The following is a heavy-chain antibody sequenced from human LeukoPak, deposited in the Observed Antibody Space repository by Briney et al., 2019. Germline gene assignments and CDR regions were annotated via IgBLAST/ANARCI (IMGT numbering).Heavy chain of an antibody. J-gene: IGHJ3*02. CDR1: GFTFSTYW. D-gene: IGHD2-21*01. Sequence: GSLRLSCAASGFTFSTYWMHWVRQAPGKGLVWVSRINSDGGSSSYADSVMGRFTISRDNAKNTLFLQMNSLRAEDTAVYYCARGDYAFDIWGQGTMVTVSS. CDR3: ARGDYAFDI. V-gene: IGHV3-74*01. CDR2: INSDGGSS.